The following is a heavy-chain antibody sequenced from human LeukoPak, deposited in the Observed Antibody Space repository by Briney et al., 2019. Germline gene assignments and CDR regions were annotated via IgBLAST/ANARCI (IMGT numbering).Heavy chain of an antibody. J-gene: IGHJ4*02. CDR2: ISSSSSTI. CDR3: ATPGGVTIFGVVITPFDY. V-gene: IGHV3-48*01. D-gene: IGHD3-3*01. CDR1: GFTFSSYA. Sequence: GGSLRLSCAASGFTFSSYAMHWVRQAPGKGLEWVSYISSSSSTIYYADSVKGRFTISRDNAKNSLYLQMNSLRAEDTAVYYCATPGGVTIFGVVITPFDYWGQGTLVTVSS.